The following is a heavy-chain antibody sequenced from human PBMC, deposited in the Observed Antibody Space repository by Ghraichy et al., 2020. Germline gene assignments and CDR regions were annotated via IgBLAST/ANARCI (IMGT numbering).Heavy chain of an antibody. CDR1: GFTFNRFA. V-gene: IGHV3-23*01. CDR2: IGDDGVQ. D-gene: IGHD3-10*01. CDR3: ARKSGPHYYYYPMNV. J-gene: IGHJ6*03. Sequence: GGSLRLSCTASGFTFNRFALSWVRQSPVGGPEWVATIGDDGVQYYANSVRGRFTISRDNSKNSLYLQMNSLTAEDTAVYFCARKSGPHYYYYPMNVWGRGTTVTVSS.